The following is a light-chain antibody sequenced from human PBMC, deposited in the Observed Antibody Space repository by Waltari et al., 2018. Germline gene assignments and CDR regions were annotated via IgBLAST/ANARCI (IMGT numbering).Light chain of an antibody. V-gene: IGLV2-23*02. J-gene: IGLJ1*01. CDR1: SSDVGNYNL. CDR2: EVT. Sequence: QSGLTQPASVSGSPGQSITISCTGTSSDVGNYNLVSWYQQYPGKAPKLMVYEVTRRSSGVSDRFSGSKSGNTASLTIYGLQSEDGADYYCCSYAGLGIYVFGTGTKVTVL. CDR3: CSYAGLGIYV.